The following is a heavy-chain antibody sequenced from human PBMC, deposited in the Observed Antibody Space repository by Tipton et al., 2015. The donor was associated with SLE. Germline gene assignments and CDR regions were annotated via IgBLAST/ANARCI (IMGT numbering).Heavy chain of an antibody. CDR3: ARHAPGQNFDY. V-gene: IGHV3-30*19. J-gene: IGHJ4*02. CDR2: IQYDGSNR. D-gene: IGHD3-10*01. CDR1: GFSFSRNG. Sequence: SLRLSCAASGFSFSRNGMHWVRQAPGKGLEWASFIQYDGSNRQHADSVEGRIIISRDNSKNTLYLQMNGLRPEDTAVYYCARHAPGQNFDYWGQGTLVTVSS.